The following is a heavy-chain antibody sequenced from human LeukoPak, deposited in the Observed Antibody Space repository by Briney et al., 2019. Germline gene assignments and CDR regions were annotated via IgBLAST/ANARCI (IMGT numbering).Heavy chain of an antibody. CDR2: IYYSGST. J-gene: IGHJ4*02. V-gene: IGHV4-39*07. Sequence: SETLSLTCTVSGGSISSSSYYWGWIRQPPGKGLEWIGSIYYSGSTYYNPSLKSRVTISVDTSKNQFSLKLSPVTAADTAVYYCARERMAGTIDYWGQGTLVTVSS. D-gene: IGHD5-24*01. CDR3: ARERMAGTIDY. CDR1: GGSISSSSYY.